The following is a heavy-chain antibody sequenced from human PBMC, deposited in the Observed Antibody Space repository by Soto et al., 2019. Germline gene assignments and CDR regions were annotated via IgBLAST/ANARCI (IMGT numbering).Heavy chain of an antibody. CDR1: GFTFSSYG. Sequence: QVQLVESGGGVVQPGRSLRLSCAASGFTFSSYGMHWVRQAPGKGLEWVAVISYDGSNKYYADSVKGRFTISRDNSKNTQYLQMNSMRAEETAVYYCAIYSSGWYPLDYWGQGTLVTVSS. D-gene: IGHD6-19*01. CDR2: ISYDGSNK. V-gene: IGHV3-30*03. CDR3: AIYSSGWYPLDY. J-gene: IGHJ4*02.